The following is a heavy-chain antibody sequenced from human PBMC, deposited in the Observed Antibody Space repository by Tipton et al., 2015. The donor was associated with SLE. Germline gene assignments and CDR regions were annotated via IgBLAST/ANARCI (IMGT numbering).Heavy chain of an antibody. Sequence: TLSLTCTVSGGSISSSSYYWGWICQSPGKGLEWIGEINHGGSTNYNPSLKSRVTISVDTSKNLFSLKLSSVTAADTAVYYCARYYYNYYNMDVWGQGTTVTVSS. CDR1: GGSISSSSYY. J-gene: IGHJ6*02. CDR3: ARYYYNYYNMDV. CDR2: INHGGST. V-gene: IGHV4-39*01.